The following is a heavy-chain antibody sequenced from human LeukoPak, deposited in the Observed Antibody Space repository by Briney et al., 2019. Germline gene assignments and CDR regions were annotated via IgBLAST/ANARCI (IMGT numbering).Heavy chain of an antibody. J-gene: IGHJ4*02. CDR3: TRGGFGSGWEFDC. D-gene: IGHD6-19*01. V-gene: IGHV1-2*02. CDR2: MNPNSGGT. CDR1: GYTFTGYY. Sequence: ASVTVSCKASGYTFTGYYMHWVRQAPGQGHEWMGWMNPNSGGTSYAQKFQGRVTMTRDTSISTAYMDLTSLRFDDTAMYYCTRGGFGSGWEFDCWGQGTLVSVSS.